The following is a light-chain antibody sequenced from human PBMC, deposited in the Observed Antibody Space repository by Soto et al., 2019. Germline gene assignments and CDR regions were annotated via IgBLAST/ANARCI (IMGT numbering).Light chain of an antibody. CDR1: QSFNHN. CDR3: QQYNNWPWT. J-gene: IGKJ1*01. CDR2: GAR. V-gene: IGKV3-15*01. Sequence: EIVMTQSPATLSVSAGERATLSCRASQSFNHNVAWYHQKPGQPPRLLIYGARSRADGVPARFSGSGSGTDFTLTISSLQSEDFAVYYCQQYNNWPWTFGQGTKVDIK.